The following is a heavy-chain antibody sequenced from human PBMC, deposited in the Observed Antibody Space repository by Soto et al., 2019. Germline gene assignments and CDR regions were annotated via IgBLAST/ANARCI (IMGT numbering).Heavy chain of an antibody. J-gene: IGHJ4*02. CDR2: ISGSGGST. V-gene: IGHV3-23*01. CDR3: AKDGFGFGELLRNFDY. CDR1: GFTFSSYA. Sequence: GGSLRLSCAASGFTFSSYAMSWVRQAPGKGLEWVSAISGSGGSTYYADSVKGRFTISRDNSKNTLYLQMNSLRAEDTAVYYCAKDGFGFGELLRNFDYWGQGTLVTVSS. D-gene: IGHD3-10*01.